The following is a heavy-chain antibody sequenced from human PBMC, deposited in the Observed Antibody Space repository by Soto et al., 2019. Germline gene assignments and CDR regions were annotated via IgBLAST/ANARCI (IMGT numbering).Heavy chain of an antibody. CDR3: ARAPRGGVIIVITSAQIDY. D-gene: IGHD3-10*01. Sequence: ASVKGSCKASGYDLTDHYIHWVRQAPGQGLEWMGIISPDGGSTRYSQQFQARITMTRDTSTSTVYMELSSLRSEDTAVYYCARAPRGGVIIVITSAQIDYWGQGTLVTVSS. CDR1: GYDLTDHY. CDR2: ISPDGGST. J-gene: IGHJ4*02. V-gene: IGHV1-46*01.